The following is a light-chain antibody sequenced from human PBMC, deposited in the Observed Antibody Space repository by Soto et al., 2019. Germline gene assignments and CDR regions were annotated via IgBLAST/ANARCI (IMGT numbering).Light chain of an antibody. CDR2: DAS. CDR3: QQYYSYPWT. CDR1: QSVNNE. Sequence: DIPMTQSPSTLSASAGDRVTLSCRASQSVNNELAWYQQKAGKAPKLLIYDASSLESGVPSSFSGSRSGTEFTLTISNLQPDDFATYYCQQYYSYPWTFGQGTKVEIK. J-gene: IGKJ1*01. V-gene: IGKV1-5*01.